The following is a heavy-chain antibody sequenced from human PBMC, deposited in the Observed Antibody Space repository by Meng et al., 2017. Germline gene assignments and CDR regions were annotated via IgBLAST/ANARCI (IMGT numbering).Heavy chain of an antibody. CDR3: AREHIVVVTARSRNYFDY. CDR1: GFTFSDYY. D-gene: IGHD2-21*02. Sequence: LSLTCAASGFTFSDYYMSWIRQAPGKGLEWVAVISYDGSNKYYADSVKGRFTISRDNSKNTLYLQMNSLRAEDTAVYYCAREHIVVVTARSRNYFDYWGQGTLVTVSS. V-gene: IGHV3-30*01. CDR2: ISYDGSNK. J-gene: IGHJ4*02.